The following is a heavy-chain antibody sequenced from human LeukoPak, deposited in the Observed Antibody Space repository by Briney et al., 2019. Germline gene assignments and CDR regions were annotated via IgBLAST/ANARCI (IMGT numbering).Heavy chain of an antibody. Sequence: PSETLSLTCAVYGGSFSGYYWSWIRQHPGKGLEWIGYIYYSGSTYYNPSLKSRVTISVDTSKNQFSLKLSSVTAADTAVYYCARSQYGDYGSYFDYWGQGTLVTVSS. J-gene: IGHJ4*02. CDR1: GGSFSGYY. V-gene: IGHV4-31*11. CDR2: IYYSGST. D-gene: IGHD4-17*01. CDR3: ARSQYGDYGSYFDY.